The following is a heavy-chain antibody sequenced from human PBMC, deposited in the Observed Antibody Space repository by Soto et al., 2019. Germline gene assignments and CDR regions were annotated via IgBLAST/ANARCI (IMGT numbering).Heavy chain of an antibody. D-gene: IGHD2-8*01. J-gene: IGHJ3*01. CDR3: ARRLSHGANGAFDV. CDR2: VYWDDDK. CDR1: GFSVTTGGVG. Sequence: QITLKESGPTPVKPTQTLTLTCTLSGFSVTTGGVGVGWIRQAPGKALEWLALVYWDDDKRYSPSLRSRLTITQDTSKNQVVLTMTNMDPDDTATYYCARRLSHGANGAFDVWGQGTKVTVSS. V-gene: IGHV2-5*02.